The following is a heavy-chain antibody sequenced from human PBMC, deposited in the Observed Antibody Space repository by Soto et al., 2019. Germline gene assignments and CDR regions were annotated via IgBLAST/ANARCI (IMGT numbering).Heavy chain of an antibody. CDR1: GGSFSGYY. Sequence: SETLSLTCAVYGGSFSGYYWSWIRQPPGKGLEWIGEINHSGSTNYNPSLKSRVTISVDTSKNQFSLKLSSVTAADTAVYYRARGAFTYYYYYGMDVWGQGTTVTVSS. CDR2: INHSGST. CDR3: ARGAFTYYYYYGMDV. V-gene: IGHV4-34*01. J-gene: IGHJ6*02.